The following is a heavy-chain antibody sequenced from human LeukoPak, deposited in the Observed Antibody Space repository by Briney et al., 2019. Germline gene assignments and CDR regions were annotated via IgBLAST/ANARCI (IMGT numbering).Heavy chain of an antibody. CDR1: GFTFRSYA. CDR2: ISSSSTNT. D-gene: IGHD1-26*01. V-gene: IGHV3-23*01. Sequence: QPGGSLRLSCPASGFTFRSYAMSWVRQAPGKRLEWVSAISSSSTNTYYADSVKGRFTISRDNSKNTLYLQMNSLKAEDTAVYYCARSRGLRETQFSYYFDYWGQGTLVTVSS. CDR3: ARSRGLRETQFSYYFDY. J-gene: IGHJ4*02.